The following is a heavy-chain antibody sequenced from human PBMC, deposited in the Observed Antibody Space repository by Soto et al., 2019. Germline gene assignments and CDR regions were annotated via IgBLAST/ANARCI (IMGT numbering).Heavy chain of an antibody. J-gene: IGHJ5*02. V-gene: IGHV4-34*01. CDR3: ARDRSTYGGGGTGEVKENWFDP. CDR1: GGSFSGYY. CDR2: INHSGST. D-gene: IGHD2-8*01. Sequence: SETLSLTCAVYGGSFSGYYWSWIRQPPGKGPEWIGEINHSGSTNYNPSPKSRFTISVDTYKTQVSLKLNSVTTADTAVYYCARDRSTYGGGGTGEVKENWFDPWGPGTLVTVSS.